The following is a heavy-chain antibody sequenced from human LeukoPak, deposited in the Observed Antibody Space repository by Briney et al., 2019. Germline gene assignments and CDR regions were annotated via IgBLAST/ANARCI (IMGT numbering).Heavy chain of an antibody. V-gene: IGHV4-38-2*02. CDR3: ARGAIATTGGWFDP. D-gene: IGHD1-1*01. Sequence: SETLSLTCTVSSYSISSGYYWGWIRPPPGKGLEWIGSIYHSGSTYYNPSLKSRVTISVDTSKNQFSLKLSSVTAADTAVYYCARGAIATTGGWFDPWGQGTLVTVSS. CDR1: SYSISSGYY. CDR2: IYHSGST. J-gene: IGHJ5*02.